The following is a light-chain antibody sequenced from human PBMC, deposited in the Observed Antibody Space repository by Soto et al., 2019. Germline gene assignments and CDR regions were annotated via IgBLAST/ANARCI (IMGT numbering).Light chain of an antibody. CDR1: QSVSSN. CDR3: QQYNNWLTIT. J-gene: IGKJ5*01. CDR2: GAS. Sequence: EIVMTQSPATLSVSPGERATLSCSASQSVSSNLAWYQQKPGQAPRLLIYGASTRATGIPARFSGSGSGTEFTLTISSLQYEDFAVYYCQQYNNWLTITFGQGTRLEIK. V-gene: IGKV3-15*01.